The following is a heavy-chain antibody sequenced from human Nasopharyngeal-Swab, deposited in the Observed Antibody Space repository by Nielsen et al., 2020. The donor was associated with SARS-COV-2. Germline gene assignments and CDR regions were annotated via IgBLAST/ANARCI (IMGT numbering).Heavy chain of an antibody. CDR3: AKARPPEQDYYFGLDV. J-gene: IGHJ6*02. Sequence: GESLKISCAASGLSFKTYGMTWVRQAPGKGLEWVSAISGRNGYTYYADSVQGRFTISRDRSKNTVYLQMNSLRAGDTAVYFCAKARPPEQDYYFGLDVWGQGTTVTVSS. V-gene: IGHV3-23*01. CDR1: GLSFKTYG. CDR2: ISGRNGYT. D-gene: IGHD1/OR15-1a*01.